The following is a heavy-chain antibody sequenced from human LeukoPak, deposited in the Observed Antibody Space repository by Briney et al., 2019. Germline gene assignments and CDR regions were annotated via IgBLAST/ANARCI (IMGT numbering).Heavy chain of an antibody. V-gene: IGHV3-21*01. Sequence: GGSLRLSCAASGFTFSSYSMNWVRQAPGRGLEWVSSISSSSSYIYYIDSVKGRFTISRDNAKNSLYLQMNSLRAEDTAVYYCARDGGFDCTNGVCDKVDYWGQGTPVTVSS. CDR1: GFTFSSYS. J-gene: IGHJ4*02. CDR2: ISSSSSYI. D-gene: IGHD2-8*01. CDR3: ARDGGFDCTNGVCDKVDY.